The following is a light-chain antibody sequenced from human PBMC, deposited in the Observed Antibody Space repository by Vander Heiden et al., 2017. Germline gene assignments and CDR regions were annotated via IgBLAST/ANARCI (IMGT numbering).Light chain of an antibody. J-gene: IGKJ1*01. Sequence: DIVMTQSPDSLAVPLGERATINCKSSQSVLYSPNNKNYLAWYQQKPGQPPKLLIYWASTRESGVPDRFSGSGSGTDFTLTISSLQAEDVAVYYCQQYYSTPWTFGQGTKVEIK. CDR3: QQYYSTPWT. CDR1: QSVLYSPNNKNY. V-gene: IGKV4-1*01. CDR2: WAS.